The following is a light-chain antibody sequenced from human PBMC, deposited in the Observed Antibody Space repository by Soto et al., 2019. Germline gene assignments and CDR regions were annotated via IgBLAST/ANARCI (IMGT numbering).Light chain of an antibody. V-gene: IGLV1-40*01. CDR1: SSNIGAGYD. J-gene: IGLJ2*01. CDR3: QSYDSSLSGWNVV. CDR2: GNS. Sequence: QSVLTQPPSVSGAPGQRVTISCTWSSSNIGAGYDVHWYQQLPGTAPKLLIYGNSNRPSGVPDRFSGSKSGTSASLAITGLQAEDEADYDCQSYDSSLSGWNVVFGGGTKLTVL.